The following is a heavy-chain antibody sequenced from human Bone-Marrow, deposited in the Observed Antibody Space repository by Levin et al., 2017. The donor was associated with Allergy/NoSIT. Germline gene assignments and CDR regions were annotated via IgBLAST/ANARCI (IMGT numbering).Heavy chain of an antibody. J-gene: IGHJ4*02. CDR2: IYYSGNT. CDR1: GGSISGGGYY. Sequence: SETLSLTCTVSGGSISGGGYYWSWIRQHPGKGLEWIGYIYYSGNTYYNPSLKRRVIISVVTSKNQLSLKLTSVTVADTAVYYCTMFNGYDFDYWGQGTLVTVSS. CDR3: TMFNGYDFDY. D-gene: IGHD5-12*01. V-gene: IGHV4-31*03.